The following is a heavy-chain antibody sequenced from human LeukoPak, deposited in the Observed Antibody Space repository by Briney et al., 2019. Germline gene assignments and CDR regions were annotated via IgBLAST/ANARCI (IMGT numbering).Heavy chain of an antibody. CDR3: ARGQEQQPVVVFDY. J-gene: IGHJ4*02. V-gene: IGHV4-34*01. CDR2: INHSGST. CDR1: GFTFSNAW. Sequence: GSLRLSCAASGFTFSNAWMSWIRQPPGKGLEWIGEINHSGSTNYNPSLKSRVTISVDTSKNQFSLKLSSVTAADTAVYYCARGQEQQPVVVFDYWGQGTLVTVSS. D-gene: IGHD6-13*01.